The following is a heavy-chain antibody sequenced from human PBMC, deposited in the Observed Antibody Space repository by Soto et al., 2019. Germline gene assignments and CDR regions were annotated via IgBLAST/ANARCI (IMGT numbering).Heavy chain of an antibody. CDR3: ARQKVDASDY. D-gene: IGHD2-15*01. V-gene: IGHV4-30-2*02. J-gene: IGHJ4*02. Sequence: SETLSLTCAVSGGSISSGGYSWSWIRQPPGKGLEWIGYIYHSGSTYYNPSLKSRVTISVDRSKNQFSLKLSSVTAADTAVYYCARQKVDASDYWGQGTLVTVSS. CDR1: GGSISSGGYS. CDR2: IYHSGST.